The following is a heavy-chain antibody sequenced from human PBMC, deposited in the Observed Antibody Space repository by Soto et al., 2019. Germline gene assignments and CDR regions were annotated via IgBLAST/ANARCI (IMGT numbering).Heavy chain of an antibody. D-gene: IGHD1-1*01. CDR3: ARGLVGTYPVYFDQ. J-gene: IGHJ4*02. CDR2: IYSGGGT. Sequence: EEQLVESGGGLVQPGGSLRLSCAAFGFTVSRNYMSWVRQAPGKGLEWVSVIYSGGGTHYADSVKGRFTISRDNSKNTLYLHMNRLRAEDTAVYYCARGLVGTYPVYFDQWGQGTLVTVSS. CDR1: GFTVSRNY. V-gene: IGHV3-66*01.